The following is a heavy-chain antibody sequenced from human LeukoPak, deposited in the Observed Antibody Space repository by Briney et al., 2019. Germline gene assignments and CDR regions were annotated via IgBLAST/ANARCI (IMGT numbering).Heavy chain of an antibody. CDR3: ARANEFNWFDP. D-gene: IGHD1-1*01. Sequence: SETLSLTCTVSGGSISSYYWSWIRQPPGKGLEWIGYIYYSGSTNYNPSLKSRVTISVDTSKNQFSLKLSSVTAADTAVYYCARANEFNWFDPWGQGTLVTVSS. J-gene: IGHJ5*02. CDR2: IYYSGST. V-gene: IGHV4-59*01. CDR1: GGSISSYY.